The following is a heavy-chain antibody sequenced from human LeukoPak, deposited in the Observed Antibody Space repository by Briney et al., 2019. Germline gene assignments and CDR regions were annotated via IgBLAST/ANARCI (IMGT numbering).Heavy chain of an antibody. CDR1: GFTFSSYS. CDR2: ISSSSSTI. V-gene: IGHV3-48*04. D-gene: IGHD7-27*01. CDR3: ARGAGDGRSYYYYYYMDV. Sequence: GGSLRLSCAASGFTFSSYSMNWVRQAPGKGLEWVSYISSSSSTIYYADCVKGRFTISRDNAKNSLYLQMNSLRAEDTAVYYCARGAGDGRSYYYYYYMDVWGKGTTVTVSS. J-gene: IGHJ6*03.